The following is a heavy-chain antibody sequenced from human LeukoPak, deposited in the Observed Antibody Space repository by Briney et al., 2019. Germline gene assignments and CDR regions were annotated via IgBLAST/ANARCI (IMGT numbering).Heavy chain of an antibody. Sequence: ASVKFSSKVSGYNLPELSIHWVRPAPGKGLGWMGGFDPEDGETIYAQKFQGRVTMTEDTSTDTVYMEMSSLRAEDTAVYYCAIWLGEMRNDAFYIWGQGTMVTVSS. CDR3: AIWLGEMRNDAFYI. D-gene: IGHD3-10*01. CDR1: GYNLPELS. J-gene: IGHJ3*02. V-gene: IGHV1-24*01. CDR2: FDPEDGET.